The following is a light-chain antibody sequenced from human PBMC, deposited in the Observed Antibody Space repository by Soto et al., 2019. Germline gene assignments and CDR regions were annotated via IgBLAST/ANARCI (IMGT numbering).Light chain of an antibody. V-gene: IGKV1-12*01. J-gene: IGKJ1*01. CDR1: QDISSW. CDR2: AAS. Sequence: DIQMTQSPSSVAASVGDRVTITCRASQDISSWLVWYQQKPGRGPKLLIDAASSLQSGVPSRFSGSGFGTDFTLTISSLQPDDIATYYCQQSDSFPWTFGPGTKVDIK. CDR3: QQSDSFPWT.